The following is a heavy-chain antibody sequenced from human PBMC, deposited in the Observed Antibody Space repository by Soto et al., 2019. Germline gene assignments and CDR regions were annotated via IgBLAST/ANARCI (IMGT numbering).Heavy chain of an antibody. V-gene: IGHV4-61*01. Sequence: SETLSLTCTVSGGSVSSSRYYWSWILQPPGKGLEWTGYVYYSGSTNYNPSLKSRGTISVDTSKNQFCLKLSSVTVADTAVYYCTIASEMIAGYGMDVWGQGTTVTVSS. D-gene: IGHD3-22*01. CDR3: TIASEMIAGYGMDV. CDR1: GGSVSSSRYY. CDR2: VYYSGST. J-gene: IGHJ6*02.